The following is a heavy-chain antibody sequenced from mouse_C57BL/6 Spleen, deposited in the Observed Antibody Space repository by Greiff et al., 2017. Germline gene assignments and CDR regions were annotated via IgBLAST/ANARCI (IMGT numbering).Heavy chain of an antibody. J-gene: IGHJ4*01. CDR2: IYPGDGDT. D-gene: IGHD3-2*02. Sequence: VQLKESGPELVKPGASVKISCKASGYAFSSSWMNWVKQRPGKGLEWIGRIYPGDGDTNYNGKFKGKATLTADKSSSTAYMQLSSLTSEDSAVYYCARDSSAYYAMDYWGQGTSVTVSS. V-gene: IGHV1-82*01. CDR3: ARDSSAYYAMDY. CDR1: GYAFSSSW.